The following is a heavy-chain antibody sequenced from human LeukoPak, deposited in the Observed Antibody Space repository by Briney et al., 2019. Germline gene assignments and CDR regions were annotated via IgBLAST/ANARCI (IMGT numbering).Heavy chain of an antibody. Sequence: SQTLSLTCAISGDSVSNNIATWNWVRQSPSRGLEWLGRTYYRSRWGNDYAISVKGRITINPDTSRNQFSLQLNSVTPEDTAVYYCARVVGRQWLVRGGFDYWGQGTLVTVSS. CDR3: ARVVGRQWLVRGGFDY. CDR1: GDSVSNNIAT. V-gene: IGHV6-1*01. D-gene: IGHD6-19*01. CDR2: TYYRSRWGN. J-gene: IGHJ4*02.